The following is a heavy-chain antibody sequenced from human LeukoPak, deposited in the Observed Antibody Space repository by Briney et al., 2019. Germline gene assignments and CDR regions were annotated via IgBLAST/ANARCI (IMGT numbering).Heavy chain of an antibody. J-gene: IGHJ3*02. CDR2: ISSSSSYI. V-gene: IGHV3-21*01. D-gene: IGHD1-26*01. CDR1: GFTFSSYS. CDR3: ARDGGSLRGDAFDI. Sequence: GGSLRLSCAASGFTFSSYSMNWVRQAPGKGLEWVSSISSSSSYIYCADSVKGRFTISRDNAKNSPYLQMNSLRAEDTAVYYCARDGGSLRGDAFDIWGQGTMVTVSS.